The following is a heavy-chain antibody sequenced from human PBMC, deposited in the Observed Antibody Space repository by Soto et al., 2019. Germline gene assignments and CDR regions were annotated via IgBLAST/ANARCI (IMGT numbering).Heavy chain of an antibody. J-gene: IGHJ6*02. D-gene: IGHD6-13*01. CDR2: IIPIFGTA. CDR3: AREGAAAGTKAYYYYGMDV. CDR1: GGTFSSYA. Sequence: QVQLVQSGAEVKKPGSSVKVSCKASGGTFSSYAISWVRQAPGQGLEWMGGIIPIFGTANYAQKFQGRVTITADESTSTAYMELSSLRSEDTAVYYCAREGAAAGTKAYYYYGMDVWGQGTTVTVSS. V-gene: IGHV1-69*01.